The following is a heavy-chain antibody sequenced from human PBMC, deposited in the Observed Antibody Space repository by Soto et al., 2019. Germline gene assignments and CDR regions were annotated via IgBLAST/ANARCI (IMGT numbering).Heavy chain of an antibody. CDR3: AREGGNYYFDY. Sequence: LSLTCTVSGGSVSSGSYYWSWIRQPPGKGLEWIGYIYYSGSTNYNPSLKSRVTISVDTSKNQFSLKLSSVTAADTAVYYCAREGGNYYFDYWGQGTLVTVYS. D-gene: IGHD1-7*01. V-gene: IGHV4-61*01. CDR1: GGSVSSGSYY. CDR2: IYYSGST. J-gene: IGHJ4*02.